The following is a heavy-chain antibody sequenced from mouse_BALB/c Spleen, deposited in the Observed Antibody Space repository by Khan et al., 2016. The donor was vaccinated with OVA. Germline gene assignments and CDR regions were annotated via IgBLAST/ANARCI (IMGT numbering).Heavy chain of an antibody. CDR1: GYTFTSYT. CDR2: INPSNGYT. Sequence: VQLQQSGAELARPGASVKMSCKASGYTFTSYTIHWIKKRPGQGLEWIGYINPSNGYTNYNQKFKDKATLTTDKSSTTAYLQLSSLTSDDSAVYNCFRDGAYHRNDGLFAYWGQGTLVTVSA. CDR3: FRDGAYHRNDGLFAY. V-gene: IGHV1-4*01. J-gene: IGHJ3*01. D-gene: IGHD2-14*01.